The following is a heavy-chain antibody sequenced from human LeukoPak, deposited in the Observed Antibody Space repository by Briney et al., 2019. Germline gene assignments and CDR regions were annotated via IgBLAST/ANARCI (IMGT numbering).Heavy chain of an antibody. J-gene: IGHJ3*01. V-gene: IGHV3-23*01. CDR2: LTGRGGGT. D-gene: IGHD3-22*01. CDR1: GFTFSTYA. Sequence: GGSLRLPCAASGFTFSTYAMSWVRQAPGKGLEWVSTLTGRGGGTYYADSVKGRFAISRGDSKNTLYLQMTSLRAEDTAVYYCAKEGGYYYDSSGHTLSDAFAVWGQGTMVTVSS. CDR3: AKEGGYYYDSSGHTLSDAFAV.